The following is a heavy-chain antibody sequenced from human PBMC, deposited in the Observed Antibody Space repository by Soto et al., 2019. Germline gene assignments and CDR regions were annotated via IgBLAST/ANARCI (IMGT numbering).Heavy chain of an antibody. V-gene: IGHV1-69*01. D-gene: IGHD1-26*01. CDR2: IIPIFGTA. CDR1: GGTFTSYA. J-gene: IGHJ6*02. Sequence: QVQLVQSGAEVKKPGSSVKVSCKASGGTFTSYAISWVRQAPGQGLEWMGGIIPIFGTANYVQKFKGRVTSTADESTGTAYMELSSLRSEDMAVYYCARDGTAYGMDVWGQGTTVPVSS. CDR3: ARDGTAYGMDV.